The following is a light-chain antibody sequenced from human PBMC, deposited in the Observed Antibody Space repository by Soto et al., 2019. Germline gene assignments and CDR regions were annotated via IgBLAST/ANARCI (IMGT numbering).Light chain of an antibody. V-gene: IGKV3-15*01. CDR3: QQYSNWPLMT. J-gene: IGKJ5*01. Sequence: EIVMTQSPATLSVSPGERATLSCRTSQSVSSNLAWYQQKPGQAPRLHISGASTRATGIPARFSGSGSGTEFTLTISSLQSEDFAVYYCQQYSNWPLMTFGQGTRLEI. CDR2: GAS. CDR1: QSVSSN.